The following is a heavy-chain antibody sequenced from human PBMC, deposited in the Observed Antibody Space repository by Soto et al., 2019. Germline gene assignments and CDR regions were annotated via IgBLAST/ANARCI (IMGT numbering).Heavy chain of an antibody. Sequence: GESLKIPCKGSGYTFSNYWITWVRQMPGKGLEWLGRIHPSDSHTKYSPSFQGHVTISVDTSINTASLQWNSLKASDTAIYYCARLGAISPLDFWGRGTLVTVSS. CDR1: GYTFSNYW. J-gene: IGHJ4*02. D-gene: IGHD2-2*02. CDR3: ARLGAISPLDF. CDR2: IHPSDSHT. V-gene: IGHV5-10-1*01.